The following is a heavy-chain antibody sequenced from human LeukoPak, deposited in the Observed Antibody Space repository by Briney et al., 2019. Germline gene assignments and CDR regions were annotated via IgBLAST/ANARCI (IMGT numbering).Heavy chain of an antibody. CDR2: IIPIFGTA. CDR1: GGTFSSYA. CDR3: AASCNWTPMYYFDY. J-gene: IGHJ4*02. V-gene: IGHV1-69*05. Sequence: ASVKVSCKASGGTFSSYAISWVRQAPGQGLEWMGGIIPIFGTANYAQKFQGRVTITTDESTSTAYMELSSLRSEDTAVYYCAASCNWTPMYYFDYWGQGTLVTVSS. D-gene: IGHD1-20*01.